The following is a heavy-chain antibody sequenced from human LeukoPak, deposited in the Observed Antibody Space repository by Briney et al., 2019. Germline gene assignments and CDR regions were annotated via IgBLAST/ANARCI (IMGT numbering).Heavy chain of an antibody. CDR1: GYSFTSYW. CDR2: IDTSDSYT. CDR3: AAGYCSGGSCYSADDYYYYGMDV. J-gene: IGHJ6*02. V-gene: IGHV5-10-1*01. Sequence: GESLKISCKGSGYSFTSYWISWVRQMPGKGLEWMGRIDTSDSYTNYSPSFQGHVTISADKSISTAYLQWSSLKASDTAMYYCAAGYCSGGSCYSADDYYYYGMDVWGQGTTVTVSS. D-gene: IGHD2-15*01.